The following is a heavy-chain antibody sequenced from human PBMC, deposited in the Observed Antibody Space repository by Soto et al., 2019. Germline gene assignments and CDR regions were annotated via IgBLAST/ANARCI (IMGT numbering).Heavy chain of an antibody. D-gene: IGHD2-2*01. CDR1: GFTFSSYS. V-gene: IGHV3-21*01. CDR3: ARFPFQQSGFAVVTPFYYYDYGMDV. CDR2: ISSSTSFI. J-gene: IGHJ6*02. Sequence: EVQLVESGGGLVKPGGSLRLSCAASGFTFSSYSMNWVRQAPGKGLEWVSSISSSTSFIYYADSVKGRFTISRDNAKNSLSLQMNSLRAEDTAVYYCARFPFQQSGFAVVTPFYYYDYGMDVWGQGDTVTVSS.